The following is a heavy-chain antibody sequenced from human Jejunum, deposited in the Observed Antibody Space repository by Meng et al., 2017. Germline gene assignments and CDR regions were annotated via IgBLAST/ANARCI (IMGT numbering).Heavy chain of an antibody. CDR1: GGSISNNNW. D-gene: IGHD2/OR15-2a*01. J-gene: IGHJ5*02. V-gene: IGHV4-4*02. Sequence: QVQRRDARPGLLKPSGTLSLTCAVSGGSISNNNWWSWVRQPPGKGLEWIGEISHTGRINYNPSLKSRVTMSLDKSKNQFSLDLTSVTGADTAVYYCARDLLDPNIAATGWFDPWGQGTLVTVSS. CDR3: ARDLLDPNIAATGWFDP. CDR2: ISHTGRI.